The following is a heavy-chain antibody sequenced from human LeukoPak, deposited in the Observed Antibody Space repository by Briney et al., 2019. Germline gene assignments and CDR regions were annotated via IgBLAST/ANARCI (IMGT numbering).Heavy chain of an antibody. J-gene: IGHJ4*02. V-gene: IGHV1-2*06. Sequence: ASVKVSCKASGYTLTGYYMHWVRQAPGQGLEWMGRINPNSGGTNYAQKFQGRVTMTRDTSISTAYMELSRLRSDDTAVYYCARDGGYCSSTSCYPDNDYWGQGTLVTVSS. CDR1: GYTLTGYY. CDR3: ARDGGYCSSTSCYPDNDY. CDR2: INPNSGGT. D-gene: IGHD2-2*01.